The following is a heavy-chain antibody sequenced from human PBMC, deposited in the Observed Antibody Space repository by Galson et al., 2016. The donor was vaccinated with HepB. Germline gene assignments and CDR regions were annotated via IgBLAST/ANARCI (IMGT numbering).Heavy chain of an antibody. CDR1: GFTFSSYG. Sequence: SLRLSCAASGFTFSSYGMHWVRQAPGKGLEWVAVIWYDGSNIYYADSVKGRFTISRDNSKNTLHLQMNSLRAEDTAVYYCARGSNYFDYYYGMDVWGQGTTVTVSS. J-gene: IGHJ6*02. CDR2: IWYDGSNI. V-gene: IGHV3-33*01. CDR3: ARGSNYFDYYYGMDV. D-gene: IGHD4-11*01.